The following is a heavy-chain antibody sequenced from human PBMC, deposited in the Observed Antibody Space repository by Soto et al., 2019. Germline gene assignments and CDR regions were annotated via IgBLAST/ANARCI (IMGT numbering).Heavy chain of an antibody. Sequence: GGSLRLSCAASGFTFSSYAMSWVRQAPGKGLEWVSAISGSGGSTYYADSVKGRFTISRDNSKNTLYLQMNSLRAEDTAVYYCAKDRAEYSSWVSYMDVWGKGTTVTVSS. D-gene: IGHD6-6*01. J-gene: IGHJ6*03. CDR3: AKDRAEYSSWVSYMDV. CDR2: ISGSGGST. V-gene: IGHV3-23*01. CDR1: GFTFSSYA.